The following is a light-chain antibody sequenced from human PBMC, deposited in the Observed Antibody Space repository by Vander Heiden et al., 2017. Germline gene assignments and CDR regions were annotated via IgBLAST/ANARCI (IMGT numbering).Light chain of an antibody. J-gene: IGKJ3*01. CDR3: QQYYDTPLT. Sequence: DFVMTQSPDSLAVSLGERATIKCKSSQTVLYSSNNKNYLAWYQQKPGQPPKLLIYWASTRESGVPDRFSGSGSGTDFTLTISSLQAEDVAVYYCQQYYDTPLTFGPGTKVDIK. V-gene: IGKV4-1*01. CDR2: WAS. CDR1: QTVLYSSNNKNY.